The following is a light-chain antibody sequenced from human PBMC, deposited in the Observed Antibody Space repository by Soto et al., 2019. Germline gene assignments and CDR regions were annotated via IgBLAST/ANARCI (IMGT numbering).Light chain of an antibody. V-gene: IGLV1-44*01. CDR1: SSNIGSHT. J-gene: IGLJ2*01. CDR2: NTY. Sequence: QSVLTQPPSASGTPGQRVTISCSGSSSNIGSHTVNWYQQLPGTAPRLLIYNTYYRPSGVPDRFSGSKSGTSASLAISGLQFEDEADYYCAAWDDSLNGVVFGGGTKVTVL. CDR3: AAWDDSLNGVV.